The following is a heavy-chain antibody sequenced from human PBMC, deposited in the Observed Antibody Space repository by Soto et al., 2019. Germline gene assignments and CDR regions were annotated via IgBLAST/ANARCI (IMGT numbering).Heavy chain of an antibody. V-gene: IGHV5-51*01. Sequence: PGESLKISCHGSGYRFSSYWLAWVRQLPGKGLEGMGIIYPGDSDTIYSPSFQGQVTFSVDKSPSTAYLQGSSLKASDTAMDYCARQGSNGAYYYYGLDVWGQGTTVTVSS. CDR2: IYPGDSDT. CDR3: ARQGSNGAYYYYGLDV. D-gene: IGHD2-8*01. CDR1: GYRFSSYW. J-gene: IGHJ6*02.